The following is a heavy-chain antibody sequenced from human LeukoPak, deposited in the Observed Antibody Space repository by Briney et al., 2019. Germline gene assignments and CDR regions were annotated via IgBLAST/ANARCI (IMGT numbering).Heavy chain of an antibody. J-gene: IGHJ4*02. CDR2: ISYDGSNK. CDR3: IVLAVAGTFGLDY. V-gene: IGHV3-30*04. Sequence: GGSLRLSCAASGFTFSSYAMHWVRQAPGKGLEWVAVISYDGSNKYYADSVKGRFTISRDNSKNTLYLQMDSLRAEDTAVYYCIVLAVAGTFGLDYWGQGTLVTVSS. D-gene: IGHD6-19*01. CDR1: GFTFSSYA.